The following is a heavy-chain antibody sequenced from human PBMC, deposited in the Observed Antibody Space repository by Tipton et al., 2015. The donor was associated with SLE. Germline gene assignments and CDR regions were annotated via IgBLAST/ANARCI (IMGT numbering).Heavy chain of an antibody. J-gene: IGHJ4*02. Sequence: SLRLSCAASGFTFSNYVMNWFRQAPGKGLEWVAVISSDGSAQYYADSEKGRFTISRDNSNNTLYLQIYSLRAEDTAVYYCARDGGGQRDWGQGTLVTVSS. CDR1: GFTFSNYV. V-gene: IGHV3-30*04. CDR2: ISSDGSAQ. CDR3: ARDGGGQRD. D-gene: IGHD3-16*01.